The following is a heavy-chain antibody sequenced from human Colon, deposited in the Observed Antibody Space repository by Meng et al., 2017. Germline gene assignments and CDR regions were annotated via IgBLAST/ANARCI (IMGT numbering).Heavy chain of an antibody. V-gene: IGHV3-7*01. D-gene: IGHD1-26*01. CDR3: AREVGSYDYYGMDV. CDR1: GFTFSSYW. CDR2: IKQDGSEK. J-gene: IGHJ6*02. Sequence: GESLKISCAASGFTFSSYWMSWVRQAPGKGLEWVANIKQDGSEKYYVDSVKGRFTISRDNAKNSLYLQMNSLRAEDTAVYYCAREVGSYDYYGMDVWGQGNMVTVSS.